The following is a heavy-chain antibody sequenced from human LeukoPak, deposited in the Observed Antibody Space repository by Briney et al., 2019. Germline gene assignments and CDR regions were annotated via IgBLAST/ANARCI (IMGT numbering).Heavy chain of an antibody. CDR3: ATEGYSSSWYYFDY. J-gene: IGHJ4*02. CDR1: GYTFTSYD. Sequence: ASVKVSCKASGYTFTSYDINWVRQATGQGLEWMGWMNPNSGNTGYAQKFQGRVTMTEDTSTDTAYMELSSLRSEDTAVYYCATEGYSSSWYYFDYWGQGTLVTVSS. CDR2: MNPNSGNT. V-gene: IGHV1-8*01. D-gene: IGHD6-13*01.